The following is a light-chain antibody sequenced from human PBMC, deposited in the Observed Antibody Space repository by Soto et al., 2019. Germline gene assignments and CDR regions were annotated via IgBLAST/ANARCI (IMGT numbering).Light chain of an antibody. V-gene: IGKV3-20*01. J-gene: IGKJ2*01. CDR3: QQYGGSPRT. Sequence: EILLTQSPGTLSLSPGERATLFCRASQSIRNSLAWYQQRPGLSPRLLIYSASSRATGVPDRFSGGGSATDFTLTVSRLEPEDFAMYYCQQYGGSPRTFGQGTKLEIK. CDR1: QSIRNS. CDR2: SAS.